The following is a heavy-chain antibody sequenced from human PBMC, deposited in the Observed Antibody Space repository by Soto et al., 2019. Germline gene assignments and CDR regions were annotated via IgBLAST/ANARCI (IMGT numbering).Heavy chain of an antibody. J-gene: IGHJ4*02. CDR2: IIPIFGTA. V-gene: IGHV1-69*13. Sequence: GASVKVSCKASGGTFSSYAISWVRQAPGQGLEWMGGIIPIFGTANYAQKFQGRVTITADESTSTAYMELSSLRSEDTAVYYCASYTPGYCSSTSCLVFDYWGQGTLVTVSS. D-gene: IGHD2-2*01. CDR3: ASYTPGYCSSTSCLVFDY. CDR1: GGTFSSYA.